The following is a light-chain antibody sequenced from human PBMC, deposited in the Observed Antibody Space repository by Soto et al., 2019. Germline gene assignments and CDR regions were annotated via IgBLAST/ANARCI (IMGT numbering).Light chain of an antibody. V-gene: IGLV2-14*01. Sequence: QFALTQPVSVSGSPGQSITISCTGTSSDVGGYNYVSWYQQHPGKAPKLMIYEVTKRPSGVSNRFSGSKSGNTASLTISGLQAEDESDYYCSSYTSISTLVFGGGTKLTVL. CDR3: SSYTSISTLV. CDR1: SSDVGGYNY. J-gene: IGLJ2*01. CDR2: EVT.